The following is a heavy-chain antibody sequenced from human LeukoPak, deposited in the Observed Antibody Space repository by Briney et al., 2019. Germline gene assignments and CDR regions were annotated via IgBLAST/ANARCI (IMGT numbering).Heavy chain of an antibody. CDR3: ARVRSSGWGKGFDY. CDR1: GGSISSSSYY. J-gene: IGHJ4*02. Sequence: PSETLSLTCTVSGGSISSSSYYWGWIRQPPGKGLEWIGSIYYSGSTYYNPSLKSRVTISVDTSKNQFSLKLSSVTAADTAMYYCARVRSSGWGKGFDYWGQGTLVTVSS. D-gene: IGHD6-19*01. CDR2: IYYSGST. V-gene: IGHV4-39*07.